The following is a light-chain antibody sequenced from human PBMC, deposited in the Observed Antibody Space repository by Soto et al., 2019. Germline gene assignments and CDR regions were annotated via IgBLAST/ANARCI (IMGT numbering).Light chain of an antibody. CDR1: QSISNY. J-gene: IGKJ3*01. CDR2: AAS. CDR3: QQSYTTPGFT. Sequence: DIQLTQSPSSLSASVGDRVSITCRATQSISNYLNRYQQKPGKAPRLLIYAASSLQSGVPSRFSGSGSGTDFTLTINSLQPEDFATYYCQQSYTTPGFTFGPGTKVDIK. V-gene: IGKV1-39*01.